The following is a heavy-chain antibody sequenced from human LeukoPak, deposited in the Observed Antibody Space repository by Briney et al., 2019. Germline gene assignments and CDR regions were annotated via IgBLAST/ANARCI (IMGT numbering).Heavy chain of an antibody. D-gene: IGHD6-13*01. V-gene: IGHV1-2*02. CDR2: INPNSGGT. CDR1: GYTFTGYY. J-gene: IGHJ4*02. Sequence: GASVKVSCKASGYTFTGYYMHWVRQAPGQGLEWMGWINPNSGGTNYAQKFQGRVTMTRDTSISTAYMELSRLRSDDTAVYYCARVEGIAAAAPGYWGQGTLVTVSS. CDR3: ARVEGIAAAAPGY.